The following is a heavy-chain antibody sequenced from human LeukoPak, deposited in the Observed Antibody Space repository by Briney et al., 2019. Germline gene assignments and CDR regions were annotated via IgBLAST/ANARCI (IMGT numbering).Heavy chain of an antibody. CDR3: ARLPIAAAGTPLFDY. CDR2: IYYSGST. Sequence: SQTLSLTCTVSGGSISSGGYYRSWIRQHPGKGLEWIGYIYYSGSTYYNPSLKSRVTISVDTSKNQFSLKLSSVTAADTAVYYCARLPIAAAGTPLFDYWGQGTLVTVSS. J-gene: IGHJ4*02. V-gene: IGHV4-31*03. CDR1: GGSISSGGYY. D-gene: IGHD6-13*01.